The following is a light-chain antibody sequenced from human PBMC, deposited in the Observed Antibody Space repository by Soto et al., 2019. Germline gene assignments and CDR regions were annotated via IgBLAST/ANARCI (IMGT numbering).Light chain of an antibody. V-gene: IGKV1-27*01. CDR1: HDLSNY. Sequence: DFQMTQYPSSLSASVGDRVTITCRASHDLSNYVAWYQHKPGKVPKVLIYGASTLQSGVPSRFSGSGSGTDFTLTIRSLQPEDVATYYCKQYNNALVTFGQWTKVEMK. CDR3: KQYNNALVT. CDR2: GAS. J-gene: IGKJ1*01.